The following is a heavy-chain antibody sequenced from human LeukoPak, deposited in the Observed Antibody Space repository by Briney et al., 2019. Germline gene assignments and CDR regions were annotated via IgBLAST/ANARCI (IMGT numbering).Heavy chain of an antibody. Sequence: GGSLRLSCAASGFTFSSYAMSWVRQAPGKGLEWVSAISGSGTNTYYADSVKGRFTISRDNSKNTLFLQMNTLRAEDTAVNYCAKANGAIFGVAGYFDYWGQGTLVTVSS. CDR1: GFTFSSYA. V-gene: IGHV3-23*01. CDR2: ISGSGTNT. D-gene: IGHD3-3*02. J-gene: IGHJ4*02. CDR3: AKANGAIFGVAGYFDY.